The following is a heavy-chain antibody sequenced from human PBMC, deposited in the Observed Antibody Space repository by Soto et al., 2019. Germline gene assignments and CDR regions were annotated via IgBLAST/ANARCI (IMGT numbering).Heavy chain of an antibody. CDR2: INPSGGST. D-gene: IGHD6-6*01. V-gene: IGHV1-46*01. J-gene: IGHJ4*02. CDR3: ARDLSIAARPSHLSY. CDR1: GYTFTSYY. Sequence: GASVKVSCKASGYTFTSYYMHWVRQAPGQGLEWMGIINPSGGSTSYAQKFQGRVTMTRDTSTSTVYMELSSLRSEDTAVYYCARDLSIAARPSHLSYWGQGTLVTVSS.